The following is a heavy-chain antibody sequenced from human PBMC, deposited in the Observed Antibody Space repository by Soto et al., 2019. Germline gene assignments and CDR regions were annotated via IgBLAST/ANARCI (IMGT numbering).Heavy chain of an antibody. J-gene: IGHJ6*02. D-gene: IGHD6-6*01. CDR3: ARRGSSSSSYYGMDV. CDR1: GYSFTSYW. CDR2: LYRGDSDN. V-gene: IGHV5-51*01. Sequence: PGDAVKISWKASGYSFTSYWIGGVRHMPGKGLEGMASLYRGDSDNRYSPSFQGQVRISADKYISTAYLKWSSLKALDTAMYSCARRGSSSSSYYGMDVWGQGTTVTVSS.